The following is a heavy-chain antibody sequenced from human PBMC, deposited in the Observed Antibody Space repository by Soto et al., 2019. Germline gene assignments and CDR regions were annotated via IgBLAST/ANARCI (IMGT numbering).Heavy chain of an antibody. Sequence: LRLSCAASGFTFSSYSMNWVRQAPGKGLEWVSSISSSSSYIYYADSVKGRFTISRDNAKNSLYLQMNSLRAEDTAVYYCARARQDIVVVPAAPYGMDVWGQGTTVTVSS. J-gene: IGHJ6*02. CDR3: ARARQDIVVVPAAPYGMDV. D-gene: IGHD2-2*01. CDR2: ISSSSSYI. CDR1: GFTFSSYS. V-gene: IGHV3-21*01.